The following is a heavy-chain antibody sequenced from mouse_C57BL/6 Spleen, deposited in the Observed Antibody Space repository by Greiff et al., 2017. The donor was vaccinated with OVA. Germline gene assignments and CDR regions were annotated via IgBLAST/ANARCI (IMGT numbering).Heavy chain of an antibody. CDR1: GYTFTDYY. J-gene: IGHJ3*01. CDR3: AEGHRLLLFAY. D-gene: IGHD2-1*01. CDR2: INPNNGGT. Sequence: VQLQQSGPELVKPGASVKISCKASGYTFTDYYMNWVKQSHGKSLEWIGDINPNNGGTSYNQKFKGKATFTVDKSSSTAYMELRSLTSEDSAVYYCAEGHRLLLFAYWGQGTLVTVSA. V-gene: IGHV1-26*01.